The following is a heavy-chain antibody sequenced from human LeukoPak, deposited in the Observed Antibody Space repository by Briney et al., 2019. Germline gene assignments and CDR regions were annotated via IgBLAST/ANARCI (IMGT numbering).Heavy chain of an antibody. V-gene: IGHV4-59*01. CDR3: VRASVDTGGAFDV. Sequence: PSETLSLTCTVSGGSISSYYWSWIRQPPGKGLEWIGYIYYSGSTNYNPSLKSRVTTSRDTPKNQFSLKLSSMTAADTAIYYCVRASVDTGGAFDVWGQGTVVTVSS. CDR1: GGSISSYY. J-gene: IGHJ3*01. CDR2: IYYSGST. D-gene: IGHD2-8*02.